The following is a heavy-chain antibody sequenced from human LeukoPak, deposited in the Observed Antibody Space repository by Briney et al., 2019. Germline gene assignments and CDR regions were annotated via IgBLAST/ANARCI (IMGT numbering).Heavy chain of an antibody. CDR1: GYTFTGYY. CDR2: INPNSGGT. J-gene: IGHJ3*02. D-gene: IGHD2-2*01. Sequence: ASVKVSCKASGYTFTGYYMHWVRQAPGQGLERMGWINPNSGGTNYAQKFQGRVTMTRDTSISTAYMELSRLRSDDTAAYYCARAVVPAAPDAFDIWGQGTMVTVSS. V-gene: IGHV1-2*02. CDR3: ARAVVPAAPDAFDI.